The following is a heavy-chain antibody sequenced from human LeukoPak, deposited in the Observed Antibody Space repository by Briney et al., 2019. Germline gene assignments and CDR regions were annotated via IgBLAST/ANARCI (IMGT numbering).Heavy chain of an antibody. CDR1: GYSFASYG. D-gene: IGHD1-26*01. CDR2: ISGYNGNT. Sequence: ASVKVSCKASGYSFASYGISWVRQAPGQGLEWMGWISGYNGNTNYAQKLQGRVTMTTDTSTSTAYMELRSLRSDDTAVYYCARGPSGSYSDAFDIWGQGTMVTVSS. J-gene: IGHJ3*02. V-gene: IGHV1-18*01. CDR3: ARGPSGSYSDAFDI.